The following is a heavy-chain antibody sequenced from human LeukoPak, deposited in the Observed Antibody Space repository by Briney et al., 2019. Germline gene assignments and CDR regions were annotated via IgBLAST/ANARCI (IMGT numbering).Heavy chain of an antibody. CDR3: ARSPGYSSSWVFDY. J-gene: IGHJ4*02. V-gene: IGHV4-39*07. D-gene: IGHD6-13*01. CDR1: GGSISSGSYY. Sequence: SQTLSLTCTVSGGSISSGSYYWGWIRQPPGKGLEWIGSIYYSGSTYYNPSLKSRVTVSVDTSKKQFSLRLSSVTAADTAVYYCARSPGYSSSWVFDYWGQGTLVTVSS. CDR2: IYYSGST.